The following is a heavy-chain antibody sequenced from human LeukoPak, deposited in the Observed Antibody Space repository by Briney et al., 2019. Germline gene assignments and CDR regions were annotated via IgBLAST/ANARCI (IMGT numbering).Heavy chain of an antibody. D-gene: IGHD1-26*01. V-gene: IGHV3-73*01. J-gene: IGHJ3*02. CDR2: VRSKDNNYAT. CDR1: GFSFSSSP. CDR3: TRVNPSSDSYYDALDI. Sequence: GGSLRLSCAASGFSFSSSPMHWVRQASGKGLEWVGRVRSKDNNYATTYTASVKGRFTISRDDSKNTAYLQMNSLEIEDTAVYYCTRVNPSSDSYYDALDIWGQGTLVTVSS.